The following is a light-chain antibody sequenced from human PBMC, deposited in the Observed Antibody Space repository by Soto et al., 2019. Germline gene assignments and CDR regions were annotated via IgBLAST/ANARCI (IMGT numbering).Light chain of an antibody. CDR3: CSDAGTSSYL. J-gene: IGLJ1*01. Sequence: SALTQPASVSGSPGQSITISCTRTKSVLGSFNFVSWYQQHPGKAPKVMIYEVAKRPSGISDRFSGSKSGNTASLTISGLQVEDEADYYCCSDAGTSSYLFGTGTKVTVL. V-gene: IGLV2-23*02. CDR2: EVA. CDR1: KSVLGSFNF.